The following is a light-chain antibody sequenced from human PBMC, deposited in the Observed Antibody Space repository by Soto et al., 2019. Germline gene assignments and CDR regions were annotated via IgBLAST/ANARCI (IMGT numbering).Light chain of an antibody. V-gene: IGLV2-14*03. J-gene: IGLJ3*02. CDR2: EVS. CDR1: SSDVGGYNY. Sequence: QSALTQPASVSGSPGRSITISCTGTSSDVGGYNYVSWYQQHPGKVPKVMIYEVSNRPSGVSNRFSGSKSGNTASLTISGLEAQGEGDDYCCSYATDSIRVCGGGTKLTVL. CDR3: CSYATDSIRV.